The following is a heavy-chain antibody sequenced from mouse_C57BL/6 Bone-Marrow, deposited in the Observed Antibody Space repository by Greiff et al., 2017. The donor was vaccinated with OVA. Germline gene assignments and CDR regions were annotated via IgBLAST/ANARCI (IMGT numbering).Heavy chain of an antibody. CDR2: IDPSDSYT. J-gene: IGHJ3*01. V-gene: IGHV1-59*01. CDR3: ARPQVAWFAY. CDR1: GYTFTSYW. D-gene: IGHD3-2*02. Sequence: QVQLQQSGAELVRPGTSVKLSCKASGYTFTSYWMHWVKQRPGQGLEWIGVIDPSDSYTNYNQKFKGKATLTVDTSSSTAYMQLSSLTSEDSAVYYCARPQVAWFAYWGQGTLVTVSA.